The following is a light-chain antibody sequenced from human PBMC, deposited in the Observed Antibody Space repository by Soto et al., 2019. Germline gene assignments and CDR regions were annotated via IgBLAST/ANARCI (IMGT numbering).Light chain of an antibody. CDR1: SGQSSYA. Sequence: QSVLTQSPSASASLGASVNLTCTLSSGQSSYAIAWHQQQPEKGPRYLMKLNGDGSHSKGDGIPDRFSGSSSGAERYLTISSLQSEDEADYYCQTWDTGIRVFGGGTKLTVL. CDR2: LNGDGSH. CDR3: QTWDTGIRV. J-gene: IGLJ2*01. V-gene: IGLV4-69*01.